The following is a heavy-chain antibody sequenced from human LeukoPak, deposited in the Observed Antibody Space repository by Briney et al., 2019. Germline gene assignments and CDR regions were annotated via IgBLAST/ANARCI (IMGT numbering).Heavy chain of an antibody. CDR2: ISYDGSNK. J-gene: IGHJ4*02. V-gene: IGHV3-30-3*01. CDR1: GFTFSSYA. D-gene: IGHD1/OR15-1a*01. CDR3: TREPEHDYGDY. Sequence: QSGGSLRLSCAASGFTFSSYAMHWVRQAPGKGLEWVAVISYDGSNKYYADSVKGRFTISRDNSKNTLYLQMNSLRAEDTAVYYCTREPEHDYGDYWGQGTLVTVPS.